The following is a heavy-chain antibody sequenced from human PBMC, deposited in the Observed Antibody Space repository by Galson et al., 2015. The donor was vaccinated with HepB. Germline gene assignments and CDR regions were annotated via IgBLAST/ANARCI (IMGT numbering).Heavy chain of an antibody. V-gene: IGHV5-10-1*01. J-gene: IGHJ4*02. Sequence: QSGAEVKKPGESLRISCQGSGYSFTTFWITWVRQVPGKGLEWMGRIGPSDSWTDYSPSFQGHVTFSADKSITTAYLQWSSLKASDTAIYYCASRHYYYGSGTYYNVSDYWGQGTLVTVSS. CDR2: IGPSDSWT. D-gene: IGHD3-10*01. CDR3: ASRHYYYGSGTYYNVSDY. CDR1: GYSFTTFW.